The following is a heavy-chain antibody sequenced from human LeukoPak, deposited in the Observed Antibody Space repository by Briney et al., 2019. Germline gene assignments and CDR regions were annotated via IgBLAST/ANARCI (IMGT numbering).Heavy chain of an antibody. D-gene: IGHD2-2*01. CDR2: INPNSGGT. CDR1: GYTLTELS. J-gene: IGHJ4*02. Sequence: ASVKVSCKVSGYTLTELSMHWVRQAPGQGLEWMGWINPNSGGTNYAQKFQGRVTMTRDTSISTAYMELSRLRSDDTAVYYCARGISRRVLDYCSSTSCPEFDYWGQGTLVTVSS. CDR3: ARGISRRVLDYCSSTSCPEFDY. V-gene: IGHV1-2*02.